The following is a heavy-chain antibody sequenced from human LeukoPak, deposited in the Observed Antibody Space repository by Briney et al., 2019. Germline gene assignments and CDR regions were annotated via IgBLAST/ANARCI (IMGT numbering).Heavy chain of an antibody. CDR1: GFTFSSYA. J-gene: IGHJ4*02. V-gene: IGHV3-23*01. CDR2: ISGSGGST. Sequence: GGSLRLSCVASGFTFSSYAMNWVCQAPGKGLEWVSGISGSGGSTYYADSVKGRFTISRDNSKNALYLQMNSLRAEDTAIYYCARSYSSGSWGQGTLVTASS. CDR3: ARSYSSGS. D-gene: IGHD6-19*01.